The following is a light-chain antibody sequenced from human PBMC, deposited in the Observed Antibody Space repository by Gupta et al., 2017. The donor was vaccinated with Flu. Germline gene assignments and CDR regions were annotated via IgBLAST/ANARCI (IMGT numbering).Light chain of an antibody. CDR1: QNIRSA. CDR3: QEAYNSPAGST. J-gene: IGKJ2*02. V-gene: IGKV1-39*01. CDR2: AAS. Sequence: QRTQSSASLSASVGDRVTITCRAGQNIRSALNWYQQKAGKAPRILISAASRFRSGVPPRFSGSGSGTEFTLTISSLQPEDLATYYWQEAYNSPAGSTFGQGTRIQI.